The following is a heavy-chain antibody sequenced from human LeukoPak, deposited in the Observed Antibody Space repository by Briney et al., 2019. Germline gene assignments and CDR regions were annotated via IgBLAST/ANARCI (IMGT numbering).Heavy chain of an antibody. CDR1: GFTFSSYA. CDR2: FIGSSSST. Sequence: PGGSLRLSCAASGFTFSSYAMSWVRQAPGKGLEWVSSFIGSSSSTYYADSVKGRFTISRDNSKNTLYLQMNSLRAEDTAVYYCARVPVDYDDYMAFDYWGQGTLVTVSS. CDR3: ARVPVDYDDYMAFDY. V-gene: IGHV3-23*01. D-gene: IGHD4-17*01. J-gene: IGHJ4*02.